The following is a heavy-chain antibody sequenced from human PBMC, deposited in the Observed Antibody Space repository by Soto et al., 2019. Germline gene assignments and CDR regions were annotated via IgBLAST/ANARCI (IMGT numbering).Heavy chain of an antibody. V-gene: IGHV1-3*01. J-gene: IGHJ4*02. CDR1: EYTFSSYT. D-gene: IGHD4-4*01. CDR2: INAGNGDS. CDR3: ARELQGLYYFDY. Sequence: ASVKVSCKASEYTFSSYTLHRVRQAPGQRLEWMGWINAGNGDSKYSQKFQGRVSISRDTSASTASMELSSLTSEDTAVYYCARELQGLYYFDYWGQGTLVTVSS.